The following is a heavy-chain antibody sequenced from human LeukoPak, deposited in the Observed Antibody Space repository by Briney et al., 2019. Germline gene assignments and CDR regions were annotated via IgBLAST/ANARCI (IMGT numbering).Heavy chain of an antibody. CDR3: ARGDGPGSYLIDY. Sequence: GGSLRLSCAVSGFTFSGYAFHWLRQAPGKGLEWVALISSDGSNELYGDSVKGRFTISRDNSKSTLYLKMNSLRDEDTAVYHCARGDGPGSYLIDYWGQEPWSPSPQ. D-gene: IGHD3-10*01. CDR1: GFTFSGYA. CDR2: ISSDGSNE. J-gene: IGHJ4*01. V-gene: IGHV3-30*04.